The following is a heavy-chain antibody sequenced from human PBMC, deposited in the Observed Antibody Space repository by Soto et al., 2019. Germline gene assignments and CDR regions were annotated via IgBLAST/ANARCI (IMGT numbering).Heavy chain of an antibody. D-gene: IGHD6-19*01. V-gene: IGHV4-4*02. Sequence: QVQLKESGPGLVKPSGTLSLTCAVSGGSISSTYWWHWVRQSPGKGLEWIGEISQRGSNNYNPSFKSRVTMSVDRSKNHFSLNLRSVAATDTAVYFCARSPDYTTAWYYFDSWGQGTLVTVSS. J-gene: IGHJ4*02. CDR1: GGSISSTYW. CDR2: ISQRGSN. CDR3: ARSPDYTTAWYYFDS.